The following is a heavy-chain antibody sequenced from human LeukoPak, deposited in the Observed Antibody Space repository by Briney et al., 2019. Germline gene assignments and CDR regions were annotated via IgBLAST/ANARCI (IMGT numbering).Heavy chain of an antibody. CDR1: GGSFSGYY. D-gene: IGHD2-2*01. V-gene: IGHV4-34*01. J-gene: IGHJ4*02. Sequence: PSETLSLTCAVYGGSFSGYYWSWIRQPPGKGLEWIGEINHSGSTNYNPSLKSRVTISVDTSKNQFSLKLSSVTAADTAVYYCARGPSKYCSSTSCYSFDYWGQGTLVTVSS. CDR2: INHSGST. CDR3: ARGPSKYCSSTSCYSFDY.